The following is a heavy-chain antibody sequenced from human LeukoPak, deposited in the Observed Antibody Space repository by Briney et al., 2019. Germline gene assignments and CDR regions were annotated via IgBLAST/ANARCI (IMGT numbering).Heavy chain of an antibody. Sequence: PGGSLRLSCAAPGFTFSSYWMHWVRQAPGKGLVWVSRINSDGSSTSYADSVKGRFTVSRDNAKNTLYLQVNNLRAEDTAVYYCARGPNSNWSGLDFWGQGTLLTVSS. V-gene: IGHV3-74*01. J-gene: IGHJ4*02. D-gene: IGHD6-6*01. CDR1: GFTFSSYW. CDR2: INSDGSST. CDR3: ARGPNSNWSGLDF.